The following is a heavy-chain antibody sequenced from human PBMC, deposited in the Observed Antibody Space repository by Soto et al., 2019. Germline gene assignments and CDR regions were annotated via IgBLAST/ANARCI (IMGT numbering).Heavy chain of an antibody. CDR1: GGSLSSSSYY. CDR3: AGGDYYHSSGYYFYYYTMDV. Sequence: SETLSLTCPVSGGSLSSSSYYWGWLRQPPGKGLEWIGNVYYGGSTYYNPSLKSRVTISVETSKSQFSLKLSSVTAADTAVYYCAGGDYYHSSGYYFYYYTMDVWGQGTTVTVSS. V-gene: IGHV4-39*01. J-gene: IGHJ6*02. D-gene: IGHD3-22*01. CDR2: VYYGGST.